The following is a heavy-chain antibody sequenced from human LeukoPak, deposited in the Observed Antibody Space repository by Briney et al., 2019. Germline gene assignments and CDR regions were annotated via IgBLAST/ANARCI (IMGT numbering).Heavy chain of an antibody. CDR1: GGSISGYY. CDR2: IYYSGST. V-gene: IGHV4-59*08. Sequence: SETLSLTCTVSGGSISGYYWSWIRQPPGKGLEWIGYIYYSGSTNYNPSLKSRVTISVDTSKNQFSLKLSSVTAADTAVYYCARPSGYGPYYFDYWGQGTLVTVSS. D-gene: IGHD5-12*01. CDR3: ARPSGYGPYYFDY. J-gene: IGHJ4*02.